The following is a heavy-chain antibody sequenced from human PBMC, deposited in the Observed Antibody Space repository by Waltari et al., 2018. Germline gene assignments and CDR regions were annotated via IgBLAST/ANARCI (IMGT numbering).Heavy chain of an antibody. CDR1: GFTFSSYA. CDR2: ISGSGGST. CDR3: ARAGAEQLALDY. J-gene: IGHJ4*02. V-gene: IGHV3-23*01. D-gene: IGHD6-6*01. Sequence: EVQLLESGGGLVQPGGSLRLSCAASGFTFSSYAMSWVRQAPGKGLEWVSAISGSGGSTYYADSVKGRFTISRDNSKNTLYLQMNSLRAEDTAVYYCARAGAEQLALDYWGQGTLVTVSS.